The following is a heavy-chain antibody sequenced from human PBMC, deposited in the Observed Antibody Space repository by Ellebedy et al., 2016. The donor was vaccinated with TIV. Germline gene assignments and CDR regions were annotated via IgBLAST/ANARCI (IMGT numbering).Heavy chain of an antibody. CDR2: IRSKPNSYAT. CDR3: IRHGTTVTAYGMDV. V-gene: IGHV3-73*01. J-gene: IGHJ6*02. Sequence: GGSLRLSCAASGFTFSGSAMHWVRQASGKGLEWVGRIRSKPNSYATAYAASVKGRFTISRDDSKNTTYLQMNSLKTEDTAVYYCIRHGTTVTAYGMDVWGQGTTVTVSS. CDR1: GFTFSGSA. D-gene: IGHD4-17*01.